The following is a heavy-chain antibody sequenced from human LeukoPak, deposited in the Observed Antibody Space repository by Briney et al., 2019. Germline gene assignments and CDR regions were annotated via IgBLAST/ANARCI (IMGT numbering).Heavy chain of an antibody. J-gene: IGHJ5*02. V-gene: IGHV1-8*03. CDR3: ARSIVLMVYGPYNCFDP. CDR1: GYTFTSYD. D-gene: IGHD2-8*01. CDR2: MNPNSGNT. Sequence: ASVKVSCKASGYTFTSYDINWVRQATGQGLEWMGWMNPNSGNTGYAQKFQGRLTITRNTSISTAYMELSSLRSEDTAVYYCARSIVLMVYGPYNCFDPWGQGTLVTVSS.